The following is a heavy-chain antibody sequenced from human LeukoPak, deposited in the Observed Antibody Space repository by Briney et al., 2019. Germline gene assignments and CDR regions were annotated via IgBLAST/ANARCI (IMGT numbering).Heavy chain of an antibody. CDR2: IYYSGST. Sequence: KPSETLSLTCTVSGGSISSYYWSWIRQPPGKGLEWIGYIYYSGSTNYNPSLKSRVTISVDTSKNQFSLKLSSVTAADTAVYYCVRDAPSGGYFDYWGQGTLVTVSS. CDR3: VRDAPSGGYFDY. CDR1: GGSISSYY. V-gene: IGHV4-59*01. J-gene: IGHJ4*02.